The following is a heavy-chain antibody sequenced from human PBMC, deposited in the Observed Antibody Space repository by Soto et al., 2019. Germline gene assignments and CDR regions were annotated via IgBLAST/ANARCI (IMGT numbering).Heavy chain of an antibody. CDR2: INPSGGST. CDR3: ARGEIMSIYGMDV. Sequence: ASVKVSFKASGYTFTSYYMHWLRQAPGQGLEWMGIINPSGGSTTYAQKFQGRVTMTRDTSTSTVYMELSSLRSEDTAVYNCARGEIMSIYGMDVWGQGTTVTVSS. V-gene: IGHV1-46*01. CDR1: GYTFTSYY. J-gene: IGHJ6*02. D-gene: IGHD2-8*01.